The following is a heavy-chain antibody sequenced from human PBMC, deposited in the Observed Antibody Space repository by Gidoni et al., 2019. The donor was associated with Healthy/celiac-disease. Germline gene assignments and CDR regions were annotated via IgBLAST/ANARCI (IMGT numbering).Heavy chain of an antibody. CDR2: ISWDGGST. J-gene: IGHJ4*02. D-gene: IGHD6-19*01. V-gene: IGHV3-43*01. CDR3: AKEGWLAFDY. CDR1: GFTFDDYT. Sequence: EVQLVESGGVVVQPGGSLSLSCAASGFTFDDYTMHWVRQTPGKGLEWVSLISWDGGSTYYADSVKGRFTISRDNSKNSLYLQMNSLRTEDTALYYCAKEGWLAFDYWGQGTLVTVSS.